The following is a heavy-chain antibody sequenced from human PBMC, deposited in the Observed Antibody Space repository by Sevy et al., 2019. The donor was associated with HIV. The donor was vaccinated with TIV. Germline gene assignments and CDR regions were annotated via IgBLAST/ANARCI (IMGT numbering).Heavy chain of an antibody. D-gene: IGHD2-2*01. J-gene: IGHJ3*02. V-gene: IGHV4-39*01. CDR1: GGSISSSSYY. CDR2: IYYSGST. Sequence: SETLSLTCTVSGGSISSSSYYWGWIRQPPGKGLEWIGSIYYSGSTYYNPSLKSRVTISVDTSKNQFSLKLSSVTAADTAVYYCARLPDIVVVPAAISRDLVEYAFDIWGQGTMVTVSS. CDR3: ARLPDIVVVPAAISRDLVEYAFDI.